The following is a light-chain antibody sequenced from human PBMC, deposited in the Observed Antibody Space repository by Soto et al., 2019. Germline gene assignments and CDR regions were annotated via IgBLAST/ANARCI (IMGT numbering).Light chain of an antibody. CDR2: DAS. Sequence: DIQITQSPSPLSASVGDRVTITCRDSQSISSWLAWFQPTPGKAPKLLMYDASSLESGVPSRFSGSGAGTEFTLSISSLQPDDVATDYCPQYGTYLWTFGQGTKVDIK. CDR1: QSISSW. V-gene: IGKV1-5*01. CDR3: PQYGTYLWT. J-gene: IGKJ1*01.